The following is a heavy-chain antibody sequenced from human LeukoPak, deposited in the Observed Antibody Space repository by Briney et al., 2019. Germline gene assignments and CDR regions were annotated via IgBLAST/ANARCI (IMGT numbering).Heavy chain of an antibody. V-gene: IGHV1-46*01. J-gene: IGHJ5*02. D-gene: IGHD5-18*01. Sequence: EASVKVSCKASGYTFTSYYMHWVRQAPGRGLEWMGIINPSGGSTSYAQKFQGRVTMTRDTSTSTVYMELSSLRSEDTAVYYCARAQLWLGWFDPWGQGTLVTVSS. CDR1: GYTFTSYY. CDR3: ARAQLWLGWFDP. CDR2: INPSGGST.